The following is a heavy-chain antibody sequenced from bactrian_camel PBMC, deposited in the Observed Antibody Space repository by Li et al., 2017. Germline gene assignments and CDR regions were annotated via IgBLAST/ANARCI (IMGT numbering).Heavy chain of an antibody. CDR3: APRKGGFECNSGSWSRPSDYNF. Sequence: VQLVESGGGSVQAGESLRLACAADSATYSPSCMGWFRQSPGKEREAVAGIALLGATYYADSVKGRFTISRDNAKNTLYLQMNSLTPEDTAMYYCAPRKGGFECNSGSWSRPSDYNFLGQGTQITV. V-gene: IGHV3S53*01. J-gene: IGHJ4*01. CDR1: SATYSPSC. D-gene: IGHD1*01. CDR2: IALLGAT.